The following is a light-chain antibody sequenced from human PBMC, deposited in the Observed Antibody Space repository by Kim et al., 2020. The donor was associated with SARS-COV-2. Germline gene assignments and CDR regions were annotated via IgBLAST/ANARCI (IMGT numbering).Light chain of an antibody. CDR1: VGSIVSNY. CDR3: QSYDYSNVL. Sequence: NFMLTQPHSVSESPGKTVTISCTRSVGSIVSNYVLWYQQRPGSAPTIVIYENNQRPSGVPDRFSGSIDSSSNSASLTISGLKTEDEADYYCQSYDYSNVLFGGGTKLTVL. J-gene: IGLJ2*01. CDR2: ENN. V-gene: IGLV6-57*03.